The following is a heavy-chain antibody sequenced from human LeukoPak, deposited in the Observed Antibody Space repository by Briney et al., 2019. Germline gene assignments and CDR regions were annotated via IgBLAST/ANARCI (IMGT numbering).Heavy chain of an antibody. CDR3: ASERTDSSGYYYFDY. V-gene: IGHV1-69*04. CDR2: IIPILGIA. J-gene: IGHJ4*02. Sequence: GASVKVSCKASGGTFSSHAISWVRQAPGQGLEWMGRIIPILGIANYAQKFQGRVTITADKSTSTAYMELSSLRSEDTAVYYCASERTDSSGYYYFDYWGQGTLVTVSS. D-gene: IGHD3-22*01. CDR1: GGTFSSHA.